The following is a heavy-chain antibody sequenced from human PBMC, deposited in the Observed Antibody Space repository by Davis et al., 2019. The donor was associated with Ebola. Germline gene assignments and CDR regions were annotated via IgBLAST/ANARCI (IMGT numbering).Heavy chain of an antibody. CDR2: MNPNSGNT. D-gene: IGHD3-16*01. V-gene: IGHV1-8*01. CDR3: VKVWDGGPGN. CDR1: GYTFTSYD. Sequence: ASVKVSCKASGYTFTSYDINWVRQATGQGLEWMGWMNPNSGNTGYAQKFQGRVTITADESTSTVYMEVSSLRSEDTAVYYCVKVWDGGPGNWGQRTLVTVSS. J-gene: IGHJ4*02.